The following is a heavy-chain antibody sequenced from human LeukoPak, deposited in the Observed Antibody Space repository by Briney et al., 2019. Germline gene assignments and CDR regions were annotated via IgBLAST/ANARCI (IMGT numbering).Heavy chain of an antibody. CDR1: GFTVSNNY. Sequence: GGSLRLSCAASGFTVSNNYISWVRQAPGKGLEWVAVIYSGGSTKYADSVKARFTISRDNSKNTVYLQMNSLRADDTAVYYCARATLKNWGQGTLVTVPS. CDR3: ARATLKN. V-gene: IGHV3-53*01. CDR2: IYSGGST. J-gene: IGHJ4*02.